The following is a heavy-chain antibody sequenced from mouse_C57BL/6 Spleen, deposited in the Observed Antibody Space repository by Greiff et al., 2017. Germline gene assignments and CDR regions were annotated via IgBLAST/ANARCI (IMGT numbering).Heavy chain of an antibody. Sequence: QVQLQQPGAELVKPGASVKLSCKASGYTFTSYWMHWVKQRPGRGLEWIGRIDPNCGATKYNEKFKSKDTLTVDQPSSTAYMQLSSLRSEDSAAYDCERGDYDYRYWNFDVWGTGTTVTVSS. V-gene: IGHV1-72*01. CDR2: IDPNCGAT. D-gene: IGHD2-4*01. CDR1: GYTFTSYW. J-gene: IGHJ1*03. CDR3: ERGDYDYRYWNFDV.